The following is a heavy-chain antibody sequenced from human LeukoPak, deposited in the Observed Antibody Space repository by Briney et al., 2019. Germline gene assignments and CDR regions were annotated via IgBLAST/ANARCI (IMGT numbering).Heavy chain of an antibody. CDR1: GFTFSSYG. J-gene: IGHJ6*04. V-gene: IGHV3-33*01. Sequence: GESLRLSCAASGFTFSSYGMHRVRQAPGKGLEREAVIWYDGSNKYYADSVKGRFTISRDNSKNTLYLQMNSLRAEDTAVYYCAIFYGSGSYYPTYGVDVWGKGTTVTVSS. CDR2: IWYDGSNK. D-gene: IGHD3-10*01. CDR3: AIFYGSGSYYPTYGVDV.